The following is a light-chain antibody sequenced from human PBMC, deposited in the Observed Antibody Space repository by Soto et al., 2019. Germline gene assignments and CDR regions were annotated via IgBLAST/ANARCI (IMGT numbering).Light chain of an antibody. Sequence: QAVVTQPPSASGTPGQRVTISCSGSSSNIATNTVNWYQQLPGAAPKLLVYDNNQRPSGVPDRFSASKSGTSASLAISGLQSEDEADYYCAAWDGSLNGPVFGGGTKVTVL. CDR3: AAWDGSLNGPV. V-gene: IGLV1-44*01. CDR1: SSNIATNT. J-gene: IGLJ2*01. CDR2: DNN.